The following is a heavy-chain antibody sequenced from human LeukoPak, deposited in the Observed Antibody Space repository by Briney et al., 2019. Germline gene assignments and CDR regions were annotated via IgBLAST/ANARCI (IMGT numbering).Heavy chain of an antibody. V-gene: IGHV4-30-4*08. CDR2: IYYSGST. CDR3: ARAPYSDSWYYFDY. J-gene: IGHJ4*02. Sequence: PSETLSLTCTVSGGSISSGDYYWSWIRQPPGKGLEWIGYIYYSGSTYYDPSLKSRVTISVDTSKNRFSLKLSSVTAADTAVYYCARAPYSDSWYYFDYWGQGTLVTVSS. D-gene: IGHD2-8*01. CDR1: GGSISSGDYY.